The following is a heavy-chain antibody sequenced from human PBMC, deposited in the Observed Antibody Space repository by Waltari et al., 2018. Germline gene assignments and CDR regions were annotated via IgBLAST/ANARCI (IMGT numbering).Heavy chain of an antibody. Sequence: VQLVEAGGCLVRPGGSRRPACRDSGFSFSSYSMNWDRQAPGEGLEWVSYISPTSITIYYADSVKGRFTISRDNGKDSLHLQMNSLRDEDTAVYYCATAARRRDVGDLSWGQGTLV. CDR1: GFSFSSYS. J-gene: IGHJ4*02. CDR2: ISPTSITI. V-gene: IGHV3-48*02. D-gene: IGHD3-16*02. CDR3: ATAARRRDVGDLS.